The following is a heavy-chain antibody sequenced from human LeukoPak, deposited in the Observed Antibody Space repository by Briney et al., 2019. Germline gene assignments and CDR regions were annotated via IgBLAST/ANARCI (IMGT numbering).Heavy chain of an antibody. V-gene: IGHV4-59*12. CDR2: IYHSGST. CDR1: GGSIRNYY. CDR3: ARGRRFGESYYFDY. D-gene: IGHD3-10*01. J-gene: IGHJ4*02. Sequence: SETLSLTCTVSGGSIRNYYWSWIRQPPGQGLEWIGEIYHSGSTNYNPSLKSRVTISLDESKNQFSLKLSSVTAADTAVYYCARGRRFGESYYFDYWGQGTLVTVSS.